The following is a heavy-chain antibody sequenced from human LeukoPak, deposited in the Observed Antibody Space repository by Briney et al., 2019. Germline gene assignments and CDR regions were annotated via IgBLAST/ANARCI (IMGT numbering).Heavy chain of an antibody. V-gene: IGHV3-23*01. CDR3: ARDRYYDSSGYYGGYFDY. D-gene: IGHD3-22*01. CDR2: ISGSGGST. Sequence: GGSLRLSCAASGFTFSSYAMSWVRQAPGKGLEWVSAISGSGGSTYYADSVKGRFTISRDNSKNTLYLQMNSLRAEDTAVYYCARDRYYDSSGYYGGYFDYWGQGTLVTVSS. J-gene: IGHJ4*02. CDR1: GFTFSSYA.